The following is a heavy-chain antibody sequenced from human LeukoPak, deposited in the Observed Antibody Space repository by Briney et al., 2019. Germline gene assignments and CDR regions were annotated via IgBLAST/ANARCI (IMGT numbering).Heavy chain of an antibody. CDR3: ARDQGPLNY. CDR2: ISSDGGAK. CDR1: GFTFRNYG. Sequence: GGSLRLSCAASGFTFRNYGMHWIRRPPGKGLEWVTFISSDGGAKYYADSVKGRFTLSRDNSENTLYLQMNSLRAEDTAIYYFARDQGPLNYWDQGTLVTVSS. V-gene: IGHV3-30*03. J-gene: IGHJ4*02.